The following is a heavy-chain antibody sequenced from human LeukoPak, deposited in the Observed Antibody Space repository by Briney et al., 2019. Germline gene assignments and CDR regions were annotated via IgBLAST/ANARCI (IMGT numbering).Heavy chain of an antibody. CDR2: ISSSSSYI. J-gene: IGHJ4*02. CDR1: EFTFSSYS. D-gene: IGHD2-15*01. CDR3: ARGSELGYCSGGSCYFEY. Sequence: PGGSLRLSCAASEFTFSSYSMNWVRQAPGKGLEWVSIISSSSSYIYYADSVKGRFTISRDNAKNLLYLQMNSLGAEDTAVYYCARGSELGYCSGGSCYFEYWGQGTLVTVSS. V-gene: IGHV3-21*01.